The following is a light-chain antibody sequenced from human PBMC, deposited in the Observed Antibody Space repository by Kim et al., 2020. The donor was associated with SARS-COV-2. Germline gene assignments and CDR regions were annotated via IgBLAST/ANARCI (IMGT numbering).Light chain of an antibody. CDR1: ESDIGGYNS. V-gene: IGLV2-11*01. Sequence: GQSVTITCTGTESDIGGYNSVSWYRHSPGKAPQPIIYDVIQRPSGVPDRFSGSRSGNTASLTISRLQAEDEADYYCCSYAGTYTLIFGGGTQLTVL. CDR2: DVI. J-gene: IGLJ2*01. CDR3: CSYAGTYTLI.